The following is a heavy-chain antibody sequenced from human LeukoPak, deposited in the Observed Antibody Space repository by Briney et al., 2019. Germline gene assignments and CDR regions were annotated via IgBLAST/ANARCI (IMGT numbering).Heavy chain of an antibody. CDR3: ASAQEGIRAVYYMNV. CDR1: GYSISSGYY. V-gene: IGHV4-38-2*01. Sequence: SETLSRTCAVSGYSISSGYYWGWIRQPPGKGLEWIRSVHHSGSTHDNPSLKSRVTISVDTSKNQFSLKLSAVTAADTAVYFCASAQEGIRAVYYMNVWGKGTTVTVSS. CDR2: VHHSGST. D-gene: IGHD3-10*01. J-gene: IGHJ6*03.